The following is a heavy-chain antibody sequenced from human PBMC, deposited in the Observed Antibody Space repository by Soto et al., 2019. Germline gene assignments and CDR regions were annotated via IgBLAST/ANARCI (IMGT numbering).Heavy chain of an antibody. CDR2: IYSDGST. D-gene: IGHD1-26*01. V-gene: IGHV3-66*01. J-gene: IGHJ4*02. CDR3: ASDRRDLGGNYVFDY. CDR1: GFTVSSNY. Sequence: EVQLVESGGGLVQPGGSLRLSCAASGFTVSSNYMSWVRQAPGKGLEWVSVIYSDGSTYYADSVNGRFTISRDNSKNTLYLQMSSLIAEDTAVYYCASDRRDLGGNYVFDYWGQGTLVTVSS.